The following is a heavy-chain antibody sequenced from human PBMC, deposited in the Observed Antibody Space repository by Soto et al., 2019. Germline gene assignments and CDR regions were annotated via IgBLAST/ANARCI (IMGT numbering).Heavy chain of an antibody. CDR3: ASRRLEYCSGIDCYVCDY. CDR2: ISVSGGST. V-gene: IGHV3-23*01. D-gene: IGHD2-15*01. CDR1: GFTFSIYA. J-gene: IGHJ4*02. Sequence: EVQLLESGGGLVQPGGSLRLSCAATGFTFSIYAMNWVRQAPGKGLEWVSGISVSGGSTYYADSVKGRFTISRDNSKNTLYLQMNSLRVEDTAVYYCASRRLEYCSGIDCYVCDYWGQGTLVTVSS.